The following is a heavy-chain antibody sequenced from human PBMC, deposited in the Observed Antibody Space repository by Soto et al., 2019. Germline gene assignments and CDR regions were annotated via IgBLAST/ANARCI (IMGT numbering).Heavy chain of an antibody. Sequence: EVQLLESGGGLGQPGGSLRLSCAASGFTFSSYAMSWVRQAPGKGLEWVSAISGSGGSTYYADSVKGRFTISRDNSKNTLYLQMYSLRAEDTAVYYCAKDQGAAAGTDYWGQGTLVTVSS. V-gene: IGHV3-23*01. CDR2: ISGSGGST. J-gene: IGHJ4*02. CDR3: AKDQGAAAGTDY. CDR1: GFTFSSYA. D-gene: IGHD6-13*01.